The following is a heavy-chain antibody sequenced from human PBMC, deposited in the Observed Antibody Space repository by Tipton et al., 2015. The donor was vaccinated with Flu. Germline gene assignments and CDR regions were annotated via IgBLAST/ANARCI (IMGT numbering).Heavy chain of an antibody. CDR1: GGSISSGSYY. D-gene: IGHD3-10*01. Sequence: LRLSCTVSGGSISSGSYYWSWIRQPAGKGLEWIGRIYTSGSTNYNPSLKSRVTISVDTSKNQFSLKLSSVTAADTAVYYCARVSRFGAKVPADYWGQGTLVTVSS. J-gene: IGHJ4*02. CDR3: ARVSRFGAKVPADY. V-gene: IGHV4-61*02. CDR2: IYTSGST.